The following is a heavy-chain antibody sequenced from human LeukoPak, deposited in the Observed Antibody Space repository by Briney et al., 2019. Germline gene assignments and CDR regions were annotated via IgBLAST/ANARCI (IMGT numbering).Heavy chain of an antibody. Sequence: ASVTVSCKAFGYTFTSNYMHWVRQAPGQGLEWMGWINTNSGGTNYAQKFQGRVTMTRDTSISTAYMELSRLGSDDTAVYYCARDPYEVWWSRSVSEGFDYWGQGTLVTVSS. CDR3: ARDPYEVWWSRSVSEGFDY. V-gene: IGHV1-2*02. J-gene: IGHJ4*02. D-gene: IGHD2-21*01. CDR1: GYTFTSNY. CDR2: INTNSGGT.